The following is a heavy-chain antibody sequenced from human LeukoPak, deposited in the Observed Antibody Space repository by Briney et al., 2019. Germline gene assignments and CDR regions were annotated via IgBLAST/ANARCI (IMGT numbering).Heavy chain of an antibody. J-gene: IGHJ6*03. Sequence: PSETLSLTCAVSGGSISSSNWWSWVRQPPGKGLEWIGEIYHSGSTNYNPSLKSRVTISVDTSKNQFSLKLTSVTAADTAVYYCARESIFGYYYYYMDVWGKGTTVTVSS. CDR1: GGSISSSNW. D-gene: IGHD3-10*02. CDR3: ARESIFGYYYYYMDV. CDR2: IYHSGST. V-gene: IGHV4-4*02.